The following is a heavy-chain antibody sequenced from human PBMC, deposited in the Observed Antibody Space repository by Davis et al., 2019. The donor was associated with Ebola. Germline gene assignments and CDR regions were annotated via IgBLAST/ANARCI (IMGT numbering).Heavy chain of an antibody. J-gene: IGHJ6*02. CDR2: IYYSGST. CDR1: GGSISSYY. V-gene: IGHV4-39*01. Sequence: SETLSLTCTVSGGSISSYYWGWIRQPPGKGLEWIGSIYYSGSTYYNPSLKSRVTISVDTSKNQFSLKLSSVTAADTAVYYCARLVYSSGWYGYYYYGMDVWGQGTTVTVSS. D-gene: IGHD6-19*01. CDR3: ARLVYSSGWYGYYYYGMDV.